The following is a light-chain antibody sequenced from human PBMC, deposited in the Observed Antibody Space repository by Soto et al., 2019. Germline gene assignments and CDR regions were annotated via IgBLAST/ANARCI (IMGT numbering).Light chain of an antibody. J-gene: IGLJ1*01. CDR3: SSYTDSSNYV. CDR1: SSDVGSYNL. CDR2: EVS. Sequence: QSVLTQPASVSGSPGQSITISCTGTSSDVGSYNLVSWYQQHPGKAPKLLIYEVSKRPSGVSTRFSGSRSGNTASLTISGLQAEDEADYYCSSYTDSSNYVFGTGTKLTVL. V-gene: IGLV2-14*02.